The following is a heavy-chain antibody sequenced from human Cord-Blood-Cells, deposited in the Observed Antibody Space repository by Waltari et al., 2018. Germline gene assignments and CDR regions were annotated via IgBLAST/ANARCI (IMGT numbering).Heavy chain of an antibody. CDR1: GGSISSSSYY. D-gene: IGHD3-16*01. CDR3: ARPEGGSAGCFDL. V-gene: IGHV4-39*01. Sequence: QLQLQESGPGLVKPSETLSLTCTVSGGSISSSSYYWGWIRQPPGKGLEWIGSIYYSGRTYYNPSLKSRVTVSVDTSRNQFSLKLGSVTAADTAVYYCARPEGGSAGCFDLWGRGTLVTVSS. J-gene: IGHJ2*01. CDR2: IYYSGRT.